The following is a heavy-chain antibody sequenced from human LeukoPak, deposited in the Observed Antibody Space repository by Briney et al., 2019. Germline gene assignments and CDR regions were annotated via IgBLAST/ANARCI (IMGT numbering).Heavy chain of an antibody. J-gene: IGHJ2*01. V-gene: IGHV3-23*01. CDR2: MSGRGGNT. Sequence: GGSLRLSCAASGFTFSTYAMSWVRQAPGKGLEWGSAMSGRGGNTYHADSVKGRFTISRDNSKNTLYLQMSSLRAEDTALYYCAKGFIYCSGDSCYPGNWYFDLWGRGSLVTVSS. CDR1: GFTFSTYA. CDR3: AKGFIYCSGDSCYPGNWYFDL. D-gene: IGHD2-15*01.